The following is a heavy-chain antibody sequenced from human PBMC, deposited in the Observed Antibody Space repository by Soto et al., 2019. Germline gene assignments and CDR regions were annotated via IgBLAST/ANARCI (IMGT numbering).Heavy chain of an antibody. Sequence: QVQLQESGPGLVKPSQTLSLTCAVSGGSITSGAYYWTWIRQHPGKGLEWIAYIHYSGRTYYNPSPKSRVTISVDTSNNQFSLKLSSVTAADTAVYYCARYYFDSSGYSNWFDPWGQGTLVTVSS. D-gene: IGHD3-22*01. J-gene: IGHJ5*02. CDR3: ARYYFDSSGYSNWFDP. V-gene: IGHV4-31*11. CDR1: GGSITSGAYY. CDR2: IHYSGRT.